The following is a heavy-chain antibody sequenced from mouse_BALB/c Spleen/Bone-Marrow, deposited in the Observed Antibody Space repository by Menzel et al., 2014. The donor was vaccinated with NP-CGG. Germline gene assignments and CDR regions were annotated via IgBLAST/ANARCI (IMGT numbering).Heavy chain of an antibody. J-gene: IGHJ1*01. CDR2: INPSTGYT. V-gene: IGHV1-7*01. Sequence: VKLMESGAELAKPGASVKMSCKASGYTFTSYWMHWVKQRPGQGLEWIGYINPSTGYTEYNQKFKDKATLTADKSSSTAYMQLSSLTSEDSAAYYCAREYYGSSGYFDVWGAGTTVTVSS. CDR3: AREYYGSSGYFDV. CDR1: GYTFTSYW. D-gene: IGHD1-1*01.